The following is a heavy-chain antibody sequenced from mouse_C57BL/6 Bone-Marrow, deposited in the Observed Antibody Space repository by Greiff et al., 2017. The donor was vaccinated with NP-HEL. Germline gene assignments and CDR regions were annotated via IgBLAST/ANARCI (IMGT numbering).Heavy chain of an antibody. CDR3: AKGYYYGSSYLDY. CDR1: GYTFTSYW. CDR2: IHPTSGST. D-gene: IGHD1-1*01. J-gene: IGHJ2*01. V-gene: IGHV1-64*01. Sequence: QVQLQQPGAELVKPGASVKLSCKASGYTFTSYWMHWVKQRPGQGLEWIGMIHPTSGSTNYNEKFKSKAILTVDKSSSTAYMQLSSLTSEDSAFYCCAKGYYYGSSYLDYWGEGTTLTVSS.